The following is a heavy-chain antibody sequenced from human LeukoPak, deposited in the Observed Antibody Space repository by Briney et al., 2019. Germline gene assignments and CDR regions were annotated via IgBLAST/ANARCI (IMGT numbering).Heavy chain of an antibody. CDR3: AHRPSGDGEFDY. CDR1: GFSLTTTGVG. V-gene: IGHV2-5*01. Sequence: ESGPTLVNPTQTLTLTCTFSGFSLTTTGVGVGWIRQPPGKALQWLALIYWNGDKRFSPSLNSRLTITKDTSKNQVVLTMTNMVPVDTATYYCAHRPSGDGEFDYWGQGTLVTASS. D-gene: IGHD5-24*01. CDR2: IYWNGDK. J-gene: IGHJ4*02.